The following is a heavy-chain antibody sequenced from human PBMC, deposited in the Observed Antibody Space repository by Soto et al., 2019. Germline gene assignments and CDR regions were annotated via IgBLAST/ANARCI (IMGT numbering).Heavy chain of an antibody. CDR3: ARHSYYYDSSGYYLLDY. Sequence: GESLKISCKGSGYSFTSYWISWVRQMPGKGLEWMGRIDPSDSYTNYSPSFQGHVTISADKSISTAYLQWSSLKASDTATYYCARHSYYYDSSGYYLLDYWGHGTLVTVSS. J-gene: IGHJ4*01. D-gene: IGHD3-22*01. V-gene: IGHV5-10-1*01. CDR2: IDPSDSYT. CDR1: GYSFTSYW.